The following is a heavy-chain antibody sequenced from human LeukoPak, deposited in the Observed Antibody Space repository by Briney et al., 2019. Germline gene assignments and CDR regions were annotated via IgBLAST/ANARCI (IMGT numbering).Heavy chain of an antibody. D-gene: IGHD7-27*01. CDR3: ARESSLTGRIDY. V-gene: IGHV1-18*01. J-gene: IGHJ4*02. CDR2: ISAYNGNT. CDR1: GYTFTSYG. Sequence: GASVKVSCKASGYTFTSYGISWVRQAPGQGLEWMGWISAYNGNTNYAQNLQGRVTMTTDTATDTAYMELRSLRSDDTAVYYCARESSLTGRIDYWGQGTLVTVSS.